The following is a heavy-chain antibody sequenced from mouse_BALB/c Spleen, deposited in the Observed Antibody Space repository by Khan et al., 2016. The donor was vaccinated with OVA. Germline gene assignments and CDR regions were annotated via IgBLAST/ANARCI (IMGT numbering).Heavy chain of an antibody. CDR2: INTNTGEP. D-gene: IGHD1-1*01. Sequence: QIQLVQSGPELKKPGETVKISCKASGYTFTNYGINWVKQAPGKGLKWMGWINTNTGEPTYAEEFKGRFAFSLETSASPAYLQLNNLKNEDTATYFGARGNYYGSNSWLAYWGQGTLVTVSA. V-gene: IGHV9-3*02. CDR3: ARGNYYGSNSWLAY. CDR1: GYTFTNYG. J-gene: IGHJ3*01.